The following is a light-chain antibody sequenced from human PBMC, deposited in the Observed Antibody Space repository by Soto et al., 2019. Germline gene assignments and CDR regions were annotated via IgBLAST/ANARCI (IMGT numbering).Light chain of an antibody. V-gene: IGLV2-8*01. CDR2: EVS. J-gene: IGLJ2*01. CDR1: SSDVGDYNY. CDR3: SSYGGTNSLKV. Sequence: QSALTQPPSASGSPGQSVTISCTGTSSDVGDYNYVSWYQQHPGKAPKVMMYEVSKRPSGVPDRFSGSKSGNTASLTVSGLQAEDEADYYCSSYGGTNSLKVFGGGTKLTVL.